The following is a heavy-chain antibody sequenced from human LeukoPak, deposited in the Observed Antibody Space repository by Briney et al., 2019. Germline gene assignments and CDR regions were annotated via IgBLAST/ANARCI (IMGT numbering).Heavy chain of an antibody. V-gene: IGHV4-39*01. CDR3: ARRGITYSTSFFDS. Sequence: SETLSLTCAVSGGSISGGKNFWGWIRQSPGKGLEWIGSIYYTGSTYYNPSLKSRVTISVDTSKSEFSLMVHSVTAADTAMYYCARRGITYSTSFFDSWGQGTLVTVAS. J-gene: IGHJ4*02. CDR2: IYYTGST. D-gene: IGHD6-13*01. CDR1: GGSISGGKNF.